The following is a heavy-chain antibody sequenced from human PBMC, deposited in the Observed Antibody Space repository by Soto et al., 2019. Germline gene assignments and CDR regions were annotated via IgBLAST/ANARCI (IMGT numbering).Heavy chain of an antibody. V-gene: IGHV1-2*02. D-gene: IGHD3-3*01. J-gene: IGHJ6*02. CDR1: GYTFTGYY. Sequence: QVQLVQSGAEVKKPGASVKVSCKASGYTFTGYYMHWMRQAPGQCLEWMGCINPNSGGKNYAQKFQGRVTMTRDTSISTAYMELSRLRSDDTAVYYCARDLGIFGVDRYYYYGMDVWGQGTTVTVSS. CDR3: ARDLGIFGVDRYYYYGMDV. CDR2: INPNSGGK.